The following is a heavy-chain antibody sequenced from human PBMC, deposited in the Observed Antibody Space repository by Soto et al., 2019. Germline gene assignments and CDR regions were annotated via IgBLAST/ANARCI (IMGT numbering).Heavy chain of an antibody. J-gene: IGHJ6*02. CDR3: AKDLEGTGVNYHYYVKDV. D-gene: IGHD3-10*01. CDR2: ISHDGNNK. CDR1: GFTFSSYV. Sequence: SLILSWAASGFTFSSYVMHWVRHPPGKGLEWVAFISHDGNNKYYADSVKGRFTISRDNSENTLYLQMDSLRAEDTAVYYCAKDLEGTGVNYHYYVKDVSGQGTTDIVS. V-gene: IGHV3-30*18.